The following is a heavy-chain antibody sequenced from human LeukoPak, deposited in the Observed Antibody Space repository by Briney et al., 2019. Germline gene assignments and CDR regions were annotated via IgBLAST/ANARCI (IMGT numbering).Heavy chain of an antibody. CDR1: GYSFTSYW. D-gene: IGHD5-12*01. CDR3: ARPVGGGYGGASFDY. V-gene: IGHV5-51*01. CDR2: IYPGDSDT. J-gene: IGHJ4*02. Sequence: GESLKISCKGSGYSFTSYWIGWVRPMPGKGLEWMGIIYPGDSDTRYSPSFQGQVTISADKSISTAYLQWSSLKASDTAMYYCARPVGGGYGGASFDYWGQGTLDTVSS.